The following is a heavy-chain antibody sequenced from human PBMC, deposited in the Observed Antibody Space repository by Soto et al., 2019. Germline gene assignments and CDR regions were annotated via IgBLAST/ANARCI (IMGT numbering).Heavy chain of an antibody. V-gene: IGHV3-23*01. CDR3: AKDRFVVPAAIAPEFQP. CDR2: ISGNGGST. J-gene: IGHJ1*01. CDR1: GFTFSSFA. D-gene: IGHD2-2*01. Sequence: GGSLRLSCAASGFTFSSFAMSWVRRAPGKGLEWVTLISGNGGSTYYADSVKGRLTISRDNSRKTLYLQMNSLRAEDTAVYYCAKDRFVVPAAIAPEFQPWGQGTLVTVSS.